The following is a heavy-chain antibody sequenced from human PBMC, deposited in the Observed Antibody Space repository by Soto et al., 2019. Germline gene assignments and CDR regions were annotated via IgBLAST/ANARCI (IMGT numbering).Heavy chain of an antibody. CDR2: ISGSGGST. J-gene: IGHJ6*02. CDR3: AKARGYYSYYYYGMDV. CDR1: GFTFSSYA. Sequence: EVQLLESGGGLVQPGGSLRLSCAASGFTFSSYAMSWVRQAPGKGLEWVSAISGSGGSTYYADSVKGRFTISRDNSKNTLYLQMNSLRAEDTAVYYCAKARGYYSYYYYGMDVWGQGTTVTVSS. V-gene: IGHV3-23*01. D-gene: IGHD3-22*01.